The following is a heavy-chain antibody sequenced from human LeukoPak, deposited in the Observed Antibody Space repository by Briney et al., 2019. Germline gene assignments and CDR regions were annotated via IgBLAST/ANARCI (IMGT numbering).Heavy chain of an antibody. CDR2: IYYSEST. J-gene: IGHJ4*02. D-gene: IGHD1-26*01. CDR1: GGSISSYY. V-gene: IGHV4-59*01. CDR3: ARGPYSGSFSGLGY. Sequence: SETLSLTCTVSGGSISSYYWSWIRQPPGKGLEWIGYIYYSESTNYNPSLKSRVTISVDTSKNQFSLKLSSVTAADTAVYYCARGPYSGSFSGLGYWGQGTLVTVSS.